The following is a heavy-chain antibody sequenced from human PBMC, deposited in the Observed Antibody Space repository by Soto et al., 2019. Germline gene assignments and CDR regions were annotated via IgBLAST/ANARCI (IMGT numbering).Heavy chain of an antibody. J-gene: IGHJ4*02. D-gene: IGHD6-13*01. V-gene: IGHV3-30*18. CDR3: AKPPAAGLDY. Sequence: QVQLVESGGGVVQPGRSLRLSCAASGFTFSSYGMHWVRQAPGKGLEWVAVISYDGSNKYYADSVKGRFTISRDNSKNTLYLQMNSLRAEDTAGYYCAKPPAAGLDYWGQGTLVTVSS. CDR1: GFTFSSYG. CDR2: ISYDGSNK.